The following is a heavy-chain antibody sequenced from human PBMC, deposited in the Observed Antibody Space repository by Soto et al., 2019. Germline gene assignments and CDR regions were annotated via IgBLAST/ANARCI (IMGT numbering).Heavy chain of an antibody. CDR1: GFTFSDYY. CDR2: ISSSSSYT. J-gene: IGHJ6*02. V-gene: IGHV3-11*06. Sequence: XGSLRLSCSASGFTFSDYYMSWIRQAPGKGLEWVSYISSSSSYTNYADSVKGRFTISRDNAKNSLYLQMNSLRAEDTAVYYCATPPSGGMDVWGQGTTVTVSS. CDR3: ATPPSGGMDV.